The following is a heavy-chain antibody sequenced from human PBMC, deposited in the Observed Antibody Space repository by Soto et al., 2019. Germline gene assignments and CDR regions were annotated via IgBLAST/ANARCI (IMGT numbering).Heavy chain of an antibody. CDR1: GFTFSSYG. D-gene: IGHD2-2*01. J-gene: IGHJ6*02. CDR2: IWYDGSNK. Sequence: QVQLVESGGGVVQPGRSLRLSCAASGFTFSSYGMHWVRQAPGKGLEWVAVIWYDGSNKYYADSVKGRFTISRDNSKNTLYLQMTSLRAEDTAVYYCARDSRWDLSAMVDPSYYYGMDVWGQGPTVTVSS. V-gene: IGHV3-33*01. CDR3: ARDSRWDLSAMVDPSYYYGMDV.